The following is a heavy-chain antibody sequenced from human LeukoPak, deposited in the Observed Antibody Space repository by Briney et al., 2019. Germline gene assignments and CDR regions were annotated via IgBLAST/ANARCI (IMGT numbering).Heavy chain of an antibody. J-gene: IGHJ4*02. CDR1: GFTFDSYW. CDR2: IKQDGNEK. V-gene: IGHV3-7*01. D-gene: IGHD1-14*01. Sequence: GSLRLSCAASGFTFDSYWMSWVRQAPGKGREWVATIKQDGNEKYYVDSVKGRFTIYRDNAENSLYLQMNSLRAEDTAVYYCTRDPLTQNDYWGQGTLVTVSS. CDR3: TRDPLTQNDY.